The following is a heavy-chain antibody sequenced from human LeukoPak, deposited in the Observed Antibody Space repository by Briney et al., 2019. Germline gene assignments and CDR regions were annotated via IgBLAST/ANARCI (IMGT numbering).Heavy chain of an antibody. CDR2: IDYDGGKI. J-gene: IGHJ3*02. V-gene: IGHV3-33*01. CDR3: ASDLLAYCGGDCPADAFDI. D-gene: IGHD2-21*02. Sequence: GGSLRLSCAASGFIYNVYGMHWVRQAPGKGLEWAAKIDYDGGKIQYAASVKGRLTISRDNSKNTLYLQMNSLRAEDTAVYYCASDLLAYCGGDCPADAFDIWGQGTMVTVSS. CDR1: GFIYNVYG.